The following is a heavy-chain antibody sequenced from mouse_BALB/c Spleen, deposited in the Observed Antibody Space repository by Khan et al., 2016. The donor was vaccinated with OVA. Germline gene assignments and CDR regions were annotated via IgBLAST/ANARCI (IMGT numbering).Heavy chain of an antibody. J-gene: IGHJ3*01. CDR2: IYPGSDST. CDR1: GYIFTDYV. CDR3: ARGGLDVFAY. Sequence: QVQLQQSGPELVKPGPSVKMSCKASGYIFTDYVMNWVKQRTGQGLEWIGQIYPGSDSTYYNEKFKDKATLTADRSSSTVYMQLNSLTSEDSAVYCCARGGLDVFAYWGQGTLVTVSA. V-gene: IGHV1-77*01.